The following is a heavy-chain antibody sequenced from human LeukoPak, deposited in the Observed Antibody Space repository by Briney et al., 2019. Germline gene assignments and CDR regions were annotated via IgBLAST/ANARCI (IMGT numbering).Heavy chain of an antibody. CDR2: ISSTSSYI. CDR3: AKDLEQEYYYDSSGYPIDY. D-gene: IGHD3-22*01. Sequence: GGSLRLSCAASGFVFNSHSMNWVRQAPGKGLEWVSSISSTSSYIYYADSVKGRFTISRDNSKNTLYLQMNSLRAEDTAVYYCAKDLEQEYYYDSSGYPIDYWGQGTLVTVSS. CDR1: GFVFNSHS. J-gene: IGHJ4*02. V-gene: IGHV3-21*04.